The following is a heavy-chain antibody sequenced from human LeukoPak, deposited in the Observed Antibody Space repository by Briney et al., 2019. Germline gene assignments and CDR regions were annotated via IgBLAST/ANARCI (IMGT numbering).Heavy chain of an antibody. CDR3: ARDPYCSSTSCYTYYYYYYGMDV. D-gene: IGHD2-2*02. V-gene: IGHV3-21*01. CDR1: GFTFSSYS. CDR2: ISSSSSYI. Sequence: GGSLRLSCAASGFTFSSYSMNWVRQAPGKGLEWVSSISSSSSYIYYADSVKGRFTISRDNAKNSLYLQMNSLRAEATAVYYCARDPYCSSTSCYTYYYYYYGMDVWGQGTTVTVSS. J-gene: IGHJ6*02.